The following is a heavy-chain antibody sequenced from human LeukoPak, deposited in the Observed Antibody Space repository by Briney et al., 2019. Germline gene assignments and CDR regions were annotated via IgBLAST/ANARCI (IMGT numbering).Heavy chain of an antibody. D-gene: IGHD3-3*01. CDR3: AREGVLRFLEWYPRGAFDI. V-gene: IGHV1-2*02. CDR1: GYTFTGYY. CDR2: INPNSGGT. Sequence: ASVKVSCKASGYTFTGYYMHWVRQAPGQGLEWMGWINPNSGGTNYAQKFQGRVTMTRDTSISTAYMELSRLRPDDTAVYYCAREGVLRFLEWYPRGAFDIWGQGTMVTVSS. J-gene: IGHJ3*02.